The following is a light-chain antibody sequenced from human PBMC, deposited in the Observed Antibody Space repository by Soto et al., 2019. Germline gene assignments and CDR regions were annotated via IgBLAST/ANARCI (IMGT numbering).Light chain of an antibody. Sequence: ERVLTQSPVTLSVSPGERATLSCRASQTVSSNLAWYQHKPGQAPRLLIYGASTRAAGIPARFSGSGSGTDFTLTISRLEPEDFAVYYCQQYGSSPVTFGGGTKVDIK. CDR3: QQYGSSPVT. J-gene: IGKJ4*01. CDR2: GAS. CDR1: QTVSSN. V-gene: IGKV3-20*01.